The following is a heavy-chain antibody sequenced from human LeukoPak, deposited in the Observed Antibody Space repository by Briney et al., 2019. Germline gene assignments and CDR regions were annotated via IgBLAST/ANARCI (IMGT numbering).Heavy chain of an antibody. CDR1: GFTFDDYG. CDR2: INWNGGST. CDR3: ARVQRELKWYYFDY. V-gene: IGHV3-20*04. D-gene: IGHD1-1*01. Sequence: PGGSLRLSCAASGFTFDDYGMSWVRQAPGKGLEWVSGINWNGGSTGYADSVKGRFTISRDNAKNSLYLQMNSLRVEDTALYYCARVQRELKWYYFDYWGQGTLVTVSS. J-gene: IGHJ4*02.